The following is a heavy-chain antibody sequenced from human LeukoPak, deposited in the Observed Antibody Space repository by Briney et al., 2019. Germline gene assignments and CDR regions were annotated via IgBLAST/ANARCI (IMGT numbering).Heavy chain of an antibody. Sequence: GGSLRLSCAASGFTFSSYWMHWVRQAPGKGLVWVSRINSDGSSRSYADSVKGRFTISRDNSKNTLYLQMNSLRAEDTAVYYCARRYCSSTSCYAGDYWGQGTLVTVSS. CDR2: INSDGSSR. CDR1: GFTFSSYW. J-gene: IGHJ4*02. V-gene: IGHV3-74*01. CDR3: ARRYCSSTSCYAGDY. D-gene: IGHD2-2*01.